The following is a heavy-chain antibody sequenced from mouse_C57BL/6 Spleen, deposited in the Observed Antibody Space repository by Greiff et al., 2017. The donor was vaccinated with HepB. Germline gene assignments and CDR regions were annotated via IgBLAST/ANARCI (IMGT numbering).Heavy chain of an antibody. CDR1: GYTFTSYW. Sequence: QVQLQQPGAELVKPGASVKLSCKASGYTFTSYWMHWVKQRPGQGLEWIGMIHPNSGSTNYNEKFKSKATLTVDKSSSTAYMQLSSLTSEDSAVYYCARGIYYYGSSRWYFDVWGTGTTVTVSS. CDR3: ARGIYYYGSSRWYFDV. CDR2: IHPNSGST. D-gene: IGHD1-1*01. J-gene: IGHJ1*03. V-gene: IGHV1-64*01.